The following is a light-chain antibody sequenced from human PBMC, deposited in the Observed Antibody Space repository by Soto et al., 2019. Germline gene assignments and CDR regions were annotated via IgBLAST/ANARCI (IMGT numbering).Light chain of an antibody. J-gene: IGKJ1*01. Sequence: VVLSPSPCTLSVSPGERATLSCRASQSVSRNFAWYQQKPGQAPRLLIFAAATRATGIPARFSGSGSGTEFTLTISSLQSEDFAVYYCHQYSNWPGTFGQGTKVDI. CDR3: HQYSNWPGT. CDR2: AAA. CDR1: QSVSRN. V-gene: IGKV3-15*01.